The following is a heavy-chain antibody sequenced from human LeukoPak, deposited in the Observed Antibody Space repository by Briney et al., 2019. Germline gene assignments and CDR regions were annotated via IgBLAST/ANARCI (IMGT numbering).Heavy chain of an antibody. V-gene: IGHV3-23*01. CDR3: AKAFGTNGYFQLPIDF. J-gene: IGHJ4*02. Sequence: PGGSLRLSCAASGFTFSSYEMHWVRQAPGKGLECVSAITAPGDATYYADSVKGRFSISRDNSKNTLYLQLNSLRAEDTAVYYCAKAFGTNGYFQLPIDFWGQGTLVTVSS. D-gene: IGHD2-8*01. CDR2: ITAPGDAT. CDR1: GFTFSSYE.